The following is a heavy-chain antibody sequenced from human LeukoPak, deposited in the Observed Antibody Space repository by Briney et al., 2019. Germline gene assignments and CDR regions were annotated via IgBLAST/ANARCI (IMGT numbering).Heavy chain of an antibody. CDR3: ARHSSGWYYFDY. D-gene: IGHD6-19*01. CDR1: GGSISSNY. CDR2: IYASESP. Sequence: SETLSLTRTVSGGSISSNYWSWIRQPPGKGLEWLGYIYASESPTYNPSLESRVTISVDTSKNQISLKLTSVTAADTAVYYCARHSSGWYYFDYWGQGTLVTVSS. J-gene: IGHJ4*02. V-gene: IGHV4-4*09.